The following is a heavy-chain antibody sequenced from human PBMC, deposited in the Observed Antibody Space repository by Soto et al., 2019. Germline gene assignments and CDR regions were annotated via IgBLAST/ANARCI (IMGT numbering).Heavy chain of an antibody. Sequence: GGSLRLSCAASKITFVDYTMAWVRQAPGKGLEWISYISSSSSNIFYADSVKGRFTISRDNAKNSLYLQMNSLTDEDTAVYYCARVGKGLLEMLYHDYYAMDVWGQGTTVTVSS. CDR1: KITFVDYT. CDR2: ISSSSSNI. CDR3: ARVGKGLLEMLYHDYYAMDV. J-gene: IGHJ6*02. V-gene: IGHV3-48*02. D-gene: IGHD2-8*01.